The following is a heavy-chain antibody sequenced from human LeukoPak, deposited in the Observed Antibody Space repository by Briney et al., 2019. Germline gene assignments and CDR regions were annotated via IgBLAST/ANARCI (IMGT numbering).Heavy chain of an antibody. CDR1: GGSISSYY. D-gene: IGHD5-12*01. V-gene: IGHV4-59*08. J-gene: IGHJ6*02. Sequence: SETLSLTCTVSGGSISSYYWSWIRQPPGKGLEWIGYIYYSGSTNYNPSLKSRVTISVDTSKNQFSLKLSSVTAADTAVYYCARLIVATTRGTYYYYGMDVWGQGTTVTVSS. CDR3: ARLIVATTRGTYYYYGMDV. CDR2: IYYSGST.